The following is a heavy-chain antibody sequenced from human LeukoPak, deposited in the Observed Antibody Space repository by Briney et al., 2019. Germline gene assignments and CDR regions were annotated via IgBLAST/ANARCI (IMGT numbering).Heavy chain of an antibody. V-gene: IGHV1-46*01. CDR1: GGTFTSNY. CDR3: ARDQEGFDY. CDR2: IYPRDGST. Sequence: ASVTVSCTASGGTFTSNYIHWVRQAPGHGLEWMGLIYPRDGSTSYAQKFQGRVTVTRDTSTSTVHMELSGLRSEDTAVYYCARDQEGFDYWGQGTLVTVSS. J-gene: IGHJ4*02.